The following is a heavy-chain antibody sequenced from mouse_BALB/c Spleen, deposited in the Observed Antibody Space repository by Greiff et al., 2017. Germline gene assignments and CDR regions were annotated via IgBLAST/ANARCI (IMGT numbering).Heavy chain of an antibody. CDR2: IYPGDGDT. CDR1: GYTFTSYW. V-gene: IGHV1-87*01. J-gene: IGHJ4*01. Sequence: VQLQQSGAELARPGASVKLSCKASGYTFTSYWMQWVKQRPGQGLEWIGAIYPGDGDTRYTQKFKGKATLTADKSSSTAYMQLSSLASEDSAVYYCARREYGNYYAMDYWGQGTSVTVSS. CDR3: ARREYGNYYAMDY. D-gene: IGHD2-10*02.